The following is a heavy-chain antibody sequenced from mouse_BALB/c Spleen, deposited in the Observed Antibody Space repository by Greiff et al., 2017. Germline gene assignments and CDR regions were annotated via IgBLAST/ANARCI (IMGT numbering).Heavy chain of an antibody. V-gene: IGHV5-6*01. J-gene: IGHJ1*01. CDR1: GFTFSSYG. Sequence: EVKVVESGGDLVKPGGSLKLSCAASGFTFSSYGMSWVRQTPDKRLEWVATISSGGSYTYYPDSVKGRFTISRDNAKNTLYLQMSSLKSEDTAMYYCARQRSTMITTDWYFDVWGAGTTVTVSS. CDR3: ARQRSTMITTDWYFDV. CDR2: ISSGGSYT. D-gene: IGHD2-4*01.